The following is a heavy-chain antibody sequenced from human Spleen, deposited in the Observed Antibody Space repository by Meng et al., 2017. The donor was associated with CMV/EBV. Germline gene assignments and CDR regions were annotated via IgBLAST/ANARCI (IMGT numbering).Heavy chain of an antibody. V-gene: IGHV3-21*04. J-gene: IGHJ4*02. CDR2: ISSSSSYI. CDR1: GFTFSSYS. Sequence: GESLKISCAASGFTFSSYSMNWVRQAPGKGLEWVSSISSSSSYIYYADSVKGRFTISRDNSKNTLYLQMNSLRAEDTAVYYCAKVLRSGYYYGIDYWGQGTPVTVSS. CDR3: AKVLRSGYYYGIDY. D-gene: IGHD3-22*01.